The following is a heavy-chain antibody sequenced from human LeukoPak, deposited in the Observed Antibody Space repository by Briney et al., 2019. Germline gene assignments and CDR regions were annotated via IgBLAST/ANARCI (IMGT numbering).Heavy chain of an antibody. CDR3: ARQGPLTTAVTTRTNPFDY. D-gene: IGHD4-11*01. Sequence: PSETLSLTCTVSGGSISSSYWSWIRQPPGKGLEWIGYTHYSGNTNYNASLKSRVTISVDMSKNQFSLKLNSLTAADTAVYYCARQGPLTTAVTTRTNPFDYWGQGTLVTVSS. V-gene: IGHV4-59*08. CDR2: THYSGNT. CDR1: GGSISSSY. J-gene: IGHJ4*02.